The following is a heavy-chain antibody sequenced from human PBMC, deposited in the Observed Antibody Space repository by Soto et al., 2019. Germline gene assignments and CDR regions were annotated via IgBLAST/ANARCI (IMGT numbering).Heavy chain of an antibody. J-gene: IGHJ6*02. V-gene: IGHV1-18*01. Sequence: ASVKVSCKASGYTFTSYGISWVRQAPGQGLEWMGWISAYNGNTNYAQKLQGRVTMTTDTSTSTAYMELRSLRSDDTAVYYCGRAVRGDSYGYYYYGMDVWGQGTTVTVSS. CDR3: GRAVRGDSYGYYYYGMDV. D-gene: IGHD5-18*01. CDR1: GYTFTSYG. CDR2: ISAYNGNT.